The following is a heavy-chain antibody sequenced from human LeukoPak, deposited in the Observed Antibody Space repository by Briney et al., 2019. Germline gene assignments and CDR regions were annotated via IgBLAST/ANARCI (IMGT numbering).Heavy chain of an antibody. Sequence: SETLSLTCTVSGGSISSYYWSWIRQPPGKGLEWIGYIYYSGSTNYNPSLKSRVTISVDTSKNQFSLKLSSVTAADTAVYYCARSPFGELSRDPDAFDIWGQGTMVTVSS. D-gene: IGHD3-10*01. CDR2: IYYSGST. J-gene: IGHJ3*02. V-gene: IGHV4-59*08. CDR3: ARSPFGELSRDPDAFDI. CDR1: GGSISSYY.